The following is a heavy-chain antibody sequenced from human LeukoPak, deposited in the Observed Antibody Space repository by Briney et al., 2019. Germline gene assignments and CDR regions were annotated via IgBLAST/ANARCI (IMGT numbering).Heavy chain of an antibody. CDR1: GYSFTSYW. D-gene: IGHD3-10*01. CDR3: ARGYYYGSGSQNPYYYYYMDV. CDR2: IYPGDSDT. Sequence: GESLKISCKGSGYSFTSYWIGWVRQMPGKGLEWMGIIYPGDSDTRYSPSFQGQVTISADKSISTAYLQWSSLKASDTAMYYCARGYYYGSGSQNPYYYYYMDVWGKGTTVTVSS. J-gene: IGHJ6*03. V-gene: IGHV5-51*01.